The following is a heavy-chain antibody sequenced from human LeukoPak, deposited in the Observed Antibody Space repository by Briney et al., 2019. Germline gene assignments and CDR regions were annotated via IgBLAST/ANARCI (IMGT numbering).Heavy chain of an antibody. J-gene: IGHJ3*02. CDR2: INHSGST. CDR1: GGSFSGYY. V-gene: IGHV4-34*01. Sequence: SETLSLTCAVYGGSFSGYYWSWIRQPPGKGLEWIGEINHSGSTNYNPSLKSRVTISVDTSKNQFSLKLSSVTAADTAVYYCARDLGPYGSGSYHAFDIWGQGTMVTVSS. CDR3: ARDLGPYGSGSYHAFDI. D-gene: IGHD3-10*01.